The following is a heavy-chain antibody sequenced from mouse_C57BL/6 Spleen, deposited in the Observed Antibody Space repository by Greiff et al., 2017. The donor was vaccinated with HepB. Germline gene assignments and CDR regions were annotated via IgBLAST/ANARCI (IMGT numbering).Heavy chain of an antibody. D-gene: IGHD2-3*01. J-gene: IGHJ4*01. Sequence: EVKLLESGAELVKPGASVKLSCTASGFNIKDYYMHWVKQRTEQGLEWIGRIDPEDGETKYAPKFQGKATITADTSSNTAYLQLSSLTSEDTAVYYCGRGDDGYLYYAMDYWGQGTSVTVSS. V-gene: IGHV14-2*01. CDR3: GRGDDGYLYYAMDY. CDR1: GFNIKDYY. CDR2: IDPEDGET.